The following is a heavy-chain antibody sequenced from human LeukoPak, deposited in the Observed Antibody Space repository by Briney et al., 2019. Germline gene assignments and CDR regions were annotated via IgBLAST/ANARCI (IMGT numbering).Heavy chain of an antibody. V-gene: IGHV3-30*18. D-gene: IGHD3-10*01. J-gene: IGHJ4*02. CDR3: AKDHYYYGSGIYFMHYFDY. CDR2: IPYDGSNK. CDR1: GFTFSTYG. Sequence: PGGPLRLSYAASGFTFSTYGMHWVRQPPGKALEWVTVIPYDGSNKYCADSVQGRFTIYRENFKNTLHLQMNSLRAEDTAVYYCAKDHYYYGSGIYFMHYFDYWGQGSLVSVCS.